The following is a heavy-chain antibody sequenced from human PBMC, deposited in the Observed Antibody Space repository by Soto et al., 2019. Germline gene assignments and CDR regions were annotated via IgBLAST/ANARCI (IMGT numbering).Heavy chain of an antibody. CDR1: GYSISSGYY. CDR2: IFHSGST. D-gene: IGHD2-21*02. J-gene: IGHJ4*02. Sequence: KTSETLSLTCGVSGYSISSGYYWGWIRQPPGKGLEWIASIFHSGSTYYNPSLKSRVTISVDTSKNQFSLKLSSVTAADTAVYYCARGLQYGGNSAYWGQGTLVTVSS. CDR3: ARGLQYGGNSAY. V-gene: IGHV4-38-2*01.